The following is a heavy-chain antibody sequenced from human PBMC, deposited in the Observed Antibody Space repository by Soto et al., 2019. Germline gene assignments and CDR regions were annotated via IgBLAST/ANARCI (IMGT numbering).Heavy chain of an antibody. CDR2: IIPIFGTA. Sequence: QVQLVQSGAEVKKPGSSVKVSCKASGGTFSSYAISWVRQAPGQGLEWMGGIIPIFGTANYAQKFQGRVTITASESSRTAYLGRSCLRSEGTAVYCCATHGGGTPTTVVNTGGGYYYYYCMDVWGQGTTVTVSS. J-gene: IGHJ6*02. CDR3: ATHGGGTPTTVVNTGGGYYYYYCMDV. CDR1: GGTFSSYA. D-gene: IGHD4-17*01. V-gene: IGHV1-69*01.